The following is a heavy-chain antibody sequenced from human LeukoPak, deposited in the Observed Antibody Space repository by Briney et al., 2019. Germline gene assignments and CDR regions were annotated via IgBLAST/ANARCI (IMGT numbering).Heavy chain of an antibody. Sequence: GGSLRLSCAASGFTFSSYAMSWVRQAPGKGLEWVSAISGSGGSTYYADSVKGRFTISRDNSKNTLYLQMNSLRAEDTAVYYCAKDAGVDHGDWLPDGFDYWGQGTLVTVSS. J-gene: IGHJ4*02. V-gene: IGHV3-23*01. CDR2: ISGSGGST. CDR3: AKDAGVDHGDWLPDGFDY. D-gene: IGHD4-17*01. CDR1: GFTFSSYA.